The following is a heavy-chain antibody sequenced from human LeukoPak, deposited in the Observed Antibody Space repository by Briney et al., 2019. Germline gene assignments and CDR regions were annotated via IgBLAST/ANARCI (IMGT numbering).Heavy chain of an antibody. J-gene: IGHJ3*02. V-gene: IGHV3-23*01. CDR2: ISGSGGST. CDR3: AKNELLIIGAFDI. D-gene: IGHD3-10*01. Sequence: GGSLRLSCAASGFTFSSYAMSWVRQAPGKGLEWVSAISGSGGSTYYADSVKGRFTISRDNSKNTLYLQMSSLRAEDTAVYYCAKNELLIIGAFDIRGQGTMVTVSS. CDR1: GFTFSSYA.